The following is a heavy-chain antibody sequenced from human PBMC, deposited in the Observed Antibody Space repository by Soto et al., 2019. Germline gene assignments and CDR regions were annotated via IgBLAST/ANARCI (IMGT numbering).Heavy chain of an antibody. CDR1: GYTFTGYY. CDR3: ARGTRLSLWDHPFDY. Sequence: QVQLVQSGADVKKPGASVKVSCKASGYTFTGYYMHWVRQAPGQGLEWMGWINPNSGGTKYAQKFQGWVTMTSDTSISIAYMELSRLRPDDMAVYYSARGTRLSLWDHPFDYWGQGTLVSVSS. D-gene: IGHD1-1*01. J-gene: IGHJ4*02. V-gene: IGHV1-2*04. CDR2: INPNSGGT.